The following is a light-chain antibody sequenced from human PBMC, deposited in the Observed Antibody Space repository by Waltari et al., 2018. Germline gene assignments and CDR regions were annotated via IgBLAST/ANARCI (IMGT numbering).Light chain of an antibody. V-gene: IGLV3-1*01. Sequence: SYELRQPPSESVSPGQPAPLPCAGDILGEMFVSWYQQNPGQSPVPVIYQDVKRPSGIPGRFSGSNSGNTAILTITETQPADEADYYCQAWDRSFLCVFGSGTKLTVL. J-gene: IGLJ1*01. CDR3: QAWDRSFLCV. CDR1: ILGEMF. CDR2: QDV.